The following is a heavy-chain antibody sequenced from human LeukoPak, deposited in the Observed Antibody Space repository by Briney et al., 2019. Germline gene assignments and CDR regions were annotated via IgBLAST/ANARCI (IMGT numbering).Heavy chain of an antibody. CDR3: ARRLGRSFDY. V-gene: IGHV1-3*04. Sequence: GASVKVSCTASGYTFINHAMHWVRQAPGQRLEWMGWINIGNGNTKYSQNFQGRITITRDTSATTAYMDLSSLRSEDTAMYYCARRLGRSFDYWGQGTLVTVSS. D-gene: IGHD2-21*01. J-gene: IGHJ4*02. CDR1: GYTFINHA. CDR2: INIGNGNT.